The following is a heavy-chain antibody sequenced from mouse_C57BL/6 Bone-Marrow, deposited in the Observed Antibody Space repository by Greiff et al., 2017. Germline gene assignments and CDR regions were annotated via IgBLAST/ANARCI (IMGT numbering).Heavy chain of an antibody. CDR1: GFTFSSYA. D-gene: IGHD1-1*01. V-gene: IGHV5-4*03. J-gene: IGHJ2*01. CDR3: ARDYYGSSFWYFDY. CDR2: ISDGGSYT. Sequence: EVKLVESGGGLVKPGGSLKLSCAASGFTFSSYAMSWVRQTPEKRLEWVATISDGGSYTYYPDNVKGRFTISRDNAKTNLYLQMSHLKSEDTAMYYCARDYYGSSFWYFDYWGQGTTLTVSS.